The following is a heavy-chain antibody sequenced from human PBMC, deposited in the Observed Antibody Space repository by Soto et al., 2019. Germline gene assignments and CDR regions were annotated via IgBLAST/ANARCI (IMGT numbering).Heavy chain of an antibody. V-gene: IGHV3-30*18. D-gene: IGHD1-26*01. CDR1: GFTFSSYG. Sequence: VQLVESGGGVVQPGRSLRLSCVASGFTFSSYGMHWVRQAPGKGLEWVAIISYDGSNAYYADSVKGRFTISRDNSRNTLYLQMNSLRAEDTSVYYCAKEGGLSGSYYISSSYDVDDWGQGTLVTVSS. CDR3: AKEGGLSGSYYISSSYDVDD. CDR2: ISYDGSNA. J-gene: IGHJ4*02.